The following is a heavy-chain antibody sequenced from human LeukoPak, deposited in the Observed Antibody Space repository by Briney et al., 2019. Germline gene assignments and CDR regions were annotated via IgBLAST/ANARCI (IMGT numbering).Heavy chain of an antibody. CDR3: ARVFYSYGEGWFDP. J-gene: IGHJ5*02. D-gene: IGHD4-17*01. Sequence: GGSLRLSCVASGFTFSSYAMSWVRQAPGKGLEWVSSISVSRTSTYYADSVKGRFTISRDNSKNTLYLQMNNLGAEDTAVYYCARVFYSYGEGWFDPWGRGTLVTVSS. CDR1: GFTFSSYA. CDR2: ISVSRTST. V-gene: IGHV3-23*01.